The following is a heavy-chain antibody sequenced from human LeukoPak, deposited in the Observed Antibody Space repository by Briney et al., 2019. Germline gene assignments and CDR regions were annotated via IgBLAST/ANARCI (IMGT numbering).Heavy chain of an antibody. CDR1: GGSISSGGYS. V-gene: IGHV4-30-4*07. Sequence: PSETLSLTCAVSGGSISSGGYSWSWIRQPPGKGLEWIGYIYYSGSTYYNPSLKSRVTISVDTSKNQFSLKLSSVTAADTAVYYCARDSRRDILTGPHAGHKEKYYYYYMDVWGKGTTVTISS. CDR2: IYYSGST. D-gene: IGHD3-9*01. CDR3: ARDSRRDILTGPHAGHKEKYYYYYMDV. J-gene: IGHJ6*03.